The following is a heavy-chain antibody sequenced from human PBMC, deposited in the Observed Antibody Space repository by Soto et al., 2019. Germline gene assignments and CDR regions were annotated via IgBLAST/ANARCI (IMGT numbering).Heavy chain of an antibody. Sequence: QVQLVQSGAEVKKPGASVKVSCKASGYTFTGYDMHWVRQAPGQGLEWMGWINRNSGGTHYAQKFQGWVTLTRHTSISTPYMEVSRLRSVDPAVYYCARSGYDLYYFEYWGQGTLVTVSS. J-gene: IGHJ4*02. D-gene: IGHD5-12*01. CDR3: ARSGYDLYYFEY. CDR2: INRNSGGT. V-gene: IGHV1-2*04. CDR1: GYTFTGYD.